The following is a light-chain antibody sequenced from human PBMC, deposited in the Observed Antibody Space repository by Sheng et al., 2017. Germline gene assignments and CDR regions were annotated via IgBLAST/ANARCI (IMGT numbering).Light chain of an antibody. CDR2: AAS. CDR1: QNIGSS. CDR3: QKRQWPLT. J-gene: IGKJ4*01. Sequence: EIVLTQSPAALSLSPGERATFSCRTSQNIGSSLVWYQQKPGQAPRLLIYAASSRGTGIPARFSASGSGTDFTLTISSLEPEDFAVYYCQKRQWPLTFGGGTKVEIK. V-gene: IGKV3-11*01.